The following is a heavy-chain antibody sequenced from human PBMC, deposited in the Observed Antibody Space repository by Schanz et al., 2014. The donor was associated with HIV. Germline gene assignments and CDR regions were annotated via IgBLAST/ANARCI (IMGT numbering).Heavy chain of an antibody. CDR1: GYTFSNYD. CDR2: MNPNSGNT. D-gene: IGHD3-22*01. Sequence: QVPLVQSGAEVKKPGASVKVSCKASGYTFSNYDINWVRQATGQGLEWMGWMNPNSGNTGYAQKFQGRVTMTRNNSISTAYMELSSLTSEDTAVYYCARGRRDVSMIILYWFDPWGQGTLVTVSS. CDR3: ARGRRDVSMIILYWFDP. V-gene: IGHV1-8*01. J-gene: IGHJ5*02.